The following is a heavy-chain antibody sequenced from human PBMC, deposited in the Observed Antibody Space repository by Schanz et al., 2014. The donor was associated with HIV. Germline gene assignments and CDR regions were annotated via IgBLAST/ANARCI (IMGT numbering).Heavy chain of an antibody. CDR1: GFTFNFYS. Sequence: VQLLESGGGLVQPGGSLRLSCAASGFTFNFYSMNWVRQAPGKGLEWVAVIWYDGSNKYYADSVKGRFTISRDNSKNTLYLQMNSLRGEDTAVYYCARVANWDYYGMDVWGRGTTVTVSS. D-gene: IGHD3-16*01. J-gene: IGHJ6*02. CDR3: ARVANWDYYGMDV. V-gene: IGHV3-33*01. CDR2: IWYDGSNK.